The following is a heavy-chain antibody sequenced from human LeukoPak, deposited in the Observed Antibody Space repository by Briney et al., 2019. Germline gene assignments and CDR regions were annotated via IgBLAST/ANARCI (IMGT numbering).Heavy chain of an antibody. V-gene: IGHV4-59*01. CDR3: GMGRRSSSLK. D-gene: IGHD6-13*01. CDR1: GGSISSYY. J-gene: IGHJ4*02. CDR2: IYYSGST. Sequence: SETLSPTCTVSGGSISSYYWSWIRQPPGKGLEWIVYIYYSGSTKYHPSLKRRVTILVDTSKKQFSLTLGSVTTADTAVFYLGMGRRSSSLKWGQGTLVTVSS.